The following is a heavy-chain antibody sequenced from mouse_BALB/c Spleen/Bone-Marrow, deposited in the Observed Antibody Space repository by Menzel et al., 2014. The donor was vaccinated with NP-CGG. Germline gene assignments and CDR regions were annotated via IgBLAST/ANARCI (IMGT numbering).Heavy chain of an antibody. D-gene: IGHD2-1*01. CDR3: TSYGNYWYFDV. J-gene: IGHJ1*01. V-gene: IGHV3-1*02. CDR1: GYSITSGYS. Sequence: EVQVVESGPDLVKPSQSLSLTCTVTGYSITSGYSWHWIRQFPGNKLEWMGYIHHSGSTNYNPSPRSRISITRDTSKNQFFLHLNSVTTEDTATYYCTSYGNYWYFDVWGAGTTVTVSS. CDR2: IHHSGST.